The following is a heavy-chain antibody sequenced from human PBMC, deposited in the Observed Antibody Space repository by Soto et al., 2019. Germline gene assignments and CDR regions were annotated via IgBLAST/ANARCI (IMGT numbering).Heavy chain of an antibody. D-gene: IGHD6-13*01. Sequence: SETLSLTCAVYGGSVNGYYWNWIRQPPGKGLERIGNINYSGSTNYSPSLKSRVIISVDTSENQSSLKLSSVTTADTAVYYCTGGGAGYPFDYWGQGALVTSPQ. CDR1: GGSVNGYY. CDR2: INYSGST. V-gene: IGHV4-34*01. CDR3: TGGGAGYPFDY. J-gene: IGHJ4*02.